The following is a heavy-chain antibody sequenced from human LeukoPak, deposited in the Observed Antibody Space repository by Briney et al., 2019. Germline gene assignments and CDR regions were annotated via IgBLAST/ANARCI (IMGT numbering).Heavy chain of an antibody. CDR1: GGSISSYY. CDR2: INHSGST. J-gene: IGHJ5*02. V-gene: IGHV4-34*01. D-gene: IGHD2-2*01. Sequence: SETLSLTCTVSGGSISSYYWSWIRQPLGKGLEWIGEINHSGSTNYNPSLKSRVTISVDTSKNQFSLKLSSVTAADTAVYYCASRIYCSSTSCYRWFDPWGQGTLVTVSS. CDR3: ASRIYCSSTSCYRWFDP.